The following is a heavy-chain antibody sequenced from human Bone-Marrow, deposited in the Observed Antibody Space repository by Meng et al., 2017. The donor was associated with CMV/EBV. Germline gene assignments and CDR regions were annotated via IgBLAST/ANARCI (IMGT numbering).Heavy chain of an antibody. J-gene: IGHJ6*02. CDR1: GYTFTDHY. CDR3: AGCSSTSWGGDV. Sequence: ASVKVSCKASGYTFTDHYLHWVRQAPGQGLEWMGWINPDTGGTNYAQKFQGRVTMTRDTSINTAYMELNRVRSDDTAVYYCAGCSSTSWGGDVWGQGTTVTVSS. V-gene: IGHV1-2*02. D-gene: IGHD2-2*01. CDR2: INPDTGGT.